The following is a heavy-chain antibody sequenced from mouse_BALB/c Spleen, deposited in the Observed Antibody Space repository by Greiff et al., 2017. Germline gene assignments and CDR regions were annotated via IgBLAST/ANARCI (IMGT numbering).Heavy chain of an antibody. CDR3: ARHEGYYGSSPFAY. Sequence: DVQLVESGGGLVKPGGSLKLSCAASGFAFSSYDMSWVRQTPEKRLEWVAYISSGGGSTYYPDTVKGRFTISRDNAKNTLYLQMSSLKSEDTAMYYCARHEGYYGSSPFAYWGQGTLVTVSA. V-gene: IGHV5-12-1*01. J-gene: IGHJ3*01. D-gene: IGHD1-1*01. CDR1: GFAFSSYD. CDR2: ISSGGGST.